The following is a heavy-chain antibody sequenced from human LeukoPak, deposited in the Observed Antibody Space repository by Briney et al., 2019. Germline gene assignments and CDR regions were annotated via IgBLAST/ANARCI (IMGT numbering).Heavy chain of an antibody. J-gene: IGHJ4*02. D-gene: IGHD3-3*01. CDR1: GFTFSSYW. Sequence: GGSLRLSCAASGFTFSSYWMSWVRQAPGKGLEWVANIKQDGSEKYYVDSVKGRFTNSRDNAKNSLYLQMNSLRAEDTAVYHCASIFLWSGYYQMFDYWGQGTLVTVSS. V-gene: IGHV3-7*01. CDR3: ASIFLWSGYYQMFDY. CDR2: IKQDGSEK.